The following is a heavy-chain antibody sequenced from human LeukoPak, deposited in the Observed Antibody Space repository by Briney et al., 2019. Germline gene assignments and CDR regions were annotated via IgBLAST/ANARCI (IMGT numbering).Heavy chain of an antibody. J-gene: IGHJ4*02. V-gene: IGHV3-21*01. Sequence: GGSLRLSCAASGFTFSSYAMSWVRQAPGKGLEWVSSISSSSSYIYYADSVKGRFTISRDNAKNSLYLQMNSLRAEDTAVYYCTTYYYDKAGLDYWGQGTLVIVSS. D-gene: IGHD3-22*01. CDR3: TTYYYDKAGLDY. CDR2: ISSSSSYI. CDR1: GFTFSSYA.